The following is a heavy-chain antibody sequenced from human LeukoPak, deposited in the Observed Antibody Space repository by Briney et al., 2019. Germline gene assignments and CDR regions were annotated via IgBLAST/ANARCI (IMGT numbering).Heavy chain of an antibody. J-gene: IGHJ6*03. CDR2: IYYSGST. V-gene: IGHV4-59*01. Sequence: ASETLSLTCTVSGGSISSYYWSWIRQPPGKGLEWIGYIYYSGSTNYNPSLKSRVTISVDTSKNQFSLKLSSVTAADTAVYYCARGDYGSGRDSYYYYYMDVWGKGTTVTISS. CDR1: GGSISSYY. D-gene: IGHD3-10*01. CDR3: ARGDYGSGRDSYYYYYMDV.